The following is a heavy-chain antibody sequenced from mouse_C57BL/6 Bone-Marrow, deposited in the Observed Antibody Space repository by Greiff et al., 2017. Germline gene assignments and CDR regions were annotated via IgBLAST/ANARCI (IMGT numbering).Heavy chain of an antibody. V-gene: IGHV1-50*01. CDR3: ARGDTTGVTHWYFDV. CDR2: IDPADSYT. J-gene: IGHJ1*03. D-gene: IGHD1-1*01. Sequence: QVQLQQPGAELVKPGASVKLSCKASGYTFTSYWMQWVNQRPGKGLEWIGEIDPADSYTNYNHTFKGTATLTVDTSSSTAYMQLSSLTSEDSAVYSCARGDTTGVTHWYFDVWGTGTTVTVSS. CDR1: GYTFTSYW.